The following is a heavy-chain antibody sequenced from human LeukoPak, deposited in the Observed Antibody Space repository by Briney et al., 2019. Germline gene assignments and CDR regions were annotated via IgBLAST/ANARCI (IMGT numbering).Heavy chain of an antibody. V-gene: IGHV3-21*01. Sequence: GGSLRLSCAASGFTFSSYSMNWVRQAPGKGLEWVSSIGSSSSYIYYADSVKGRFTISRDNAKNSLYLQMNSLRAEDTAVYYCARGISDVHFDYWGQGTLVTVSS. J-gene: IGHJ4*02. CDR1: GFTFSSYS. CDR3: ARGISDVHFDY. D-gene: IGHD6-6*01. CDR2: IGSSSSYI.